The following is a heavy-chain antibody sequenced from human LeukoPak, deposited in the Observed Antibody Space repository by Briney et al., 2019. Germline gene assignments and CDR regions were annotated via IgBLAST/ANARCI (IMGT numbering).Heavy chain of an antibody. Sequence: GGSLRLSCAASGFTFSYYGMHWVRQAPGKGLEWVAFIRYDESKKFYGDSVKGRFTISRDNSKNTLYLQMNSLRAEDTAVYYCAKGPYYYDSSGLVDYWGQGTLVTVSS. CDR1: GFTFSYYG. CDR2: IRYDESKK. V-gene: IGHV3-30*02. D-gene: IGHD3-22*01. J-gene: IGHJ4*02. CDR3: AKGPYYYDSSGLVDY.